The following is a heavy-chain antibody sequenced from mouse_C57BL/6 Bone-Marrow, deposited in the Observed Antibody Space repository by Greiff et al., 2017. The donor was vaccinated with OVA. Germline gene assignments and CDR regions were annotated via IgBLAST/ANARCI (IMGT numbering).Heavy chain of an antibody. CDR1: GYTFTDYY. CDR3: ASPLGRDWYFDV. Sequence: EVQLQQSGPELVKPGASVKISCKASGYTFTDYYMNWVKQSHGKSLEWIGDINPNNGGTSYNQKFKGKATLTVDKSSSTAYMELRSLTSEDSAVYYCASPLGRDWYFDVWGTGTTVTVSS. CDR2: INPNNGGT. D-gene: IGHD4-1*01. J-gene: IGHJ1*03. V-gene: IGHV1-26*01.